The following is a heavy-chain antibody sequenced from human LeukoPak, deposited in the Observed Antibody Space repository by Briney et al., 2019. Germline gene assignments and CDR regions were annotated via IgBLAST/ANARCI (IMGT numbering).Heavy chain of an antibody. J-gene: IGHJ6*03. D-gene: IGHD1-26*01. Sequence: SVKDSSKASGITFSTSAIQWGRQARRQRLEWIGWVVVGSGTTKYAQKFKERVTITTDMSTSTVYMDLRALRYDDTAVYFCATQPPGYFPYMDVWGKGTMITVSS. CDR2: VVVGSGTT. CDR3: ATQPPGYFPYMDV. V-gene: IGHV1-58*02. CDR1: GITFSTSA.